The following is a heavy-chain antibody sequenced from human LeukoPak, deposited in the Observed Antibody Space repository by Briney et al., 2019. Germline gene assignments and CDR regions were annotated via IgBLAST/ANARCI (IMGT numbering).Heavy chain of an antibody. CDR2: IYYSGST. CDR1: GGSISSYY. CDR3: ARGAGYSSVRFDY. J-gene: IGHJ4*02. Sequence: SETLSLTCTVSGGSISSYYWSWIRQPPGKGLEWIGYIYYSGSTNYNPSLKSRVTISVDRSKNQFSLKLSSVTAADTAVYYCARGAGYSSVRFDYWGQGTLVTVSS. V-gene: IGHV4-59*12. D-gene: IGHD6-19*01.